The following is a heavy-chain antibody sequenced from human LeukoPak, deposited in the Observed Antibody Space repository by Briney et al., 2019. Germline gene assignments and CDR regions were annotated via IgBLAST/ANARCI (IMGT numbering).Heavy chain of an antibody. Sequence: GESLKISCKGSGYSFTSYWIGWVRQMPGKGLEWMGIIYPGDSDTRYSPSFQGQVTISADKSISTAYLQWSSLKASDTAMYYCARGSIAVAPQGNFDYWGQGTLVTVSS. D-gene: IGHD6-19*01. CDR3: ARGSIAVAPQGNFDY. V-gene: IGHV5-51*01. CDR1: GYSFTSYW. CDR2: IYPGDSDT. J-gene: IGHJ4*02.